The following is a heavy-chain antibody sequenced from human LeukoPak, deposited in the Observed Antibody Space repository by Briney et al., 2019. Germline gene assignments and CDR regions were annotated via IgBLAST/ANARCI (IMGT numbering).Heavy chain of an antibody. D-gene: IGHD6-13*01. V-gene: IGHV4-59*01. CDR1: GGSISSYY. CDR3: ARGAPGYSSSCYQAVGWFDP. CDR2: IYYSGST. Sequence: PSETLSLTCTVSGGSISSYYWSWVRQPPGKGLEGIGYIYYSGSTNYNPSLKSRVTISVDTSTIQFSLKLSPVTAAATAEYYCARGAPGYSSSCYQAVGWFDPWGQGTLVTVSS. J-gene: IGHJ5*02.